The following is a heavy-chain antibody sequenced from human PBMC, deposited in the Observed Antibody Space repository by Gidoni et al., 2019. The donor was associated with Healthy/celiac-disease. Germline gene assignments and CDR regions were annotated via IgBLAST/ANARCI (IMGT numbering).Heavy chain of an antibody. CDR1: RYTFTSYG. V-gene: IGHV1-8*01. J-gene: IGHJ3*02. D-gene: IGHD2-15*01. Sequence: QVQLGQAGAGVKKPGASVEVSCKASRYTFTSYGINGVRQATGQGLAWMGWMNPNSGNTGYAQKFQGRVTMTRNTSISTAYMELSSLRSEDTAVYYCARGVAAFDIWGQGTMVTVSS. CDR2: MNPNSGNT. CDR3: ARGVAAFDI.